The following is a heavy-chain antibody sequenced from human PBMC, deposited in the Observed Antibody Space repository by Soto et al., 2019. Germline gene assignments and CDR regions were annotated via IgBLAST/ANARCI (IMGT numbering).Heavy chain of an antibody. J-gene: IGHJ3*02. CDR3: ARGHNLGGSTFDI. D-gene: IGHD3-16*01. V-gene: IGHV4-59*11. CDR2: IYYSGST. CDR1: AGSIFGHY. Sequence: SXTLSLTFPVSAGSIFGHYWGWIRQPPWKGLEYIGYIYYSGSTNYNPPLKSRVTISVDMSREQFSLKLTSVTAADTAVYYCARGHNLGGSTFDIWGQGTSVTVSS.